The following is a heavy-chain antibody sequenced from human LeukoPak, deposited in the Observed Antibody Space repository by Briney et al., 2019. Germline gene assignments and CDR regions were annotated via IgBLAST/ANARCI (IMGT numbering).Heavy chain of an antibody. V-gene: IGHV3-7*01. D-gene: IGHD5-24*01. CDR3: TREMRRDSDY. CDR1: GFTFSSFW. Sequence: GGSPRLSCAASGFTFSSFWMSWVRQAPGRGLEWVANIKQDGSDKYYVDSVKGRFTISRDNAKNSLYLQMNSLRAEDTAVYYCTREMRRDSDYWGQGTLVXVSS. CDR2: IKQDGSDK. J-gene: IGHJ4*02.